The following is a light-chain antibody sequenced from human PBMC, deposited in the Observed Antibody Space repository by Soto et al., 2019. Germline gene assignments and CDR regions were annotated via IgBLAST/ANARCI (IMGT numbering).Light chain of an antibody. CDR2: ELA. J-gene: IGLJ1*01. CDR3: SSDARDHNYV. Sequence: QSALTQPPSASGSPGQSVTIPCTGTSSDVGAYDHVSWYQQHPGKAPKLIIYELAKRPAGVPDRFSGSKSGNTASLTVSGLQAEDDADYFCSSDARDHNYVFGTGTKLTVL. CDR1: SSDVGAYDH. V-gene: IGLV2-8*01.